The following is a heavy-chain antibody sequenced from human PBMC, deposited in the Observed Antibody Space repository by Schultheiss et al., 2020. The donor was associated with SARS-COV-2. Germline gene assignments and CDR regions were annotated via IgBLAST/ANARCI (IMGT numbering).Heavy chain of an antibody. J-gene: IGHJ4*02. CDR1: GFTFSSYA. V-gene: IGHV3-23*01. D-gene: IGHD6-13*01. CDR2: ISGSGGST. CDR3: ARDRHSGVIAAAGTVPYDY. Sequence: GESLKISCAASGFTFSSYAMSWVRQAPGKGLEWVSAISGSGGSTYYADSVKGRFTISRDNSKNTLYLQMNSLRAEDTAVYYCARDRHSGVIAAAGTVPYDYWGQGTLVTVSS.